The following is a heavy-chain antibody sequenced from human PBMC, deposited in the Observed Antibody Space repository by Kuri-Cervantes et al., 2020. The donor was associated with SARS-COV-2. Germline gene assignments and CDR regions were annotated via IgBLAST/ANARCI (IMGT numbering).Heavy chain of an antibody. J-gene: IGHJ4*02. CDR1: GFTFSSYA. CDR3: AKQGPYYDFWSGYYGPENDDY. V-gene: IGHV3-23*01. D-gene: IGHD3-3*01. CDR2: ISGSGGST. Sequence: GGSLRLSCAASGFTFSSYAMSWVRQAPGKGLEWVSAISGSGGSTYYADSVKGRFIISRDNSKNTLYLQMNSLRAEDTAVYYCAKQGPYYDFWSGYYGPENDDYWGQGTLVTVSS.